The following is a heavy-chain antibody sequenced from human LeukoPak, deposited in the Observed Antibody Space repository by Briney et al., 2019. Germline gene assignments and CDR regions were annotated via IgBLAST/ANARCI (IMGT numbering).Heavy chain of an antibody. J-gene: IGHJ4*02. V-gene: IGHV3-7*01. D-gene: IGHD5-18*01. CDR1: GFTFSSYW. CDR2: IKQDGSEK. Sequence: QPGGSLRLSCAASGFTFSSYWMSWVRQAPGKGLEWVANIKQDGSEKYYVDSVKGRFTISRDNAKNSVYLQMNSLRAEDTAVYYCARGGGGYSYGFGHFDYWGQGTLVTVSS. CDR3: ARGGGGYSYGFGHFDY.